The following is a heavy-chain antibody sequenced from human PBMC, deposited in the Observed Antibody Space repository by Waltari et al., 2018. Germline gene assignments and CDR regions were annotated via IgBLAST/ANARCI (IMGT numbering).Heavy chain of an antibody. Sequence: AQLEQSGAELKMPGASVTVSCKSSGYTFSNYGLTWVRQSPGQGLEWMGWISPYNYEPQYTQKLQGRFTMTTDTLLNTAYMELRSLTSDDTAVYYCVRDRDPANPTPTNNFFDPWGQGTLVTVSA. CDR3: VRDRDPANPTPTNNFFDP. V-gene: IGHV1-18*01. D-gene: IGHD2-15*01. CDR1: GYTFSNYG. CDR2: ISPYNYEP. J-gene: IGHJ5*02.